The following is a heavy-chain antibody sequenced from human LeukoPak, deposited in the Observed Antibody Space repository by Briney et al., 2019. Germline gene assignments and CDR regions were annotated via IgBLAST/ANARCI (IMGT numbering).Heavy chain of an antibody. CDR2: IIPILGIA. CDR3: ARDNIAVAGPFDY. D-gene: IGHD6-19*01. V-gene: IGHV1-69*04. J-gene: IGHJ4*02. CDR1: GGTFSSYA. Sequence: GSSVKVSCKASGGTFSSYAISWVRQAPGRGLEWMGRIIPILGIANYARKFQGRVTITADKSTSTAYMELSSLRSEDTAVYYCARDNIAVAGPFDYWGQGTLVTVSS.